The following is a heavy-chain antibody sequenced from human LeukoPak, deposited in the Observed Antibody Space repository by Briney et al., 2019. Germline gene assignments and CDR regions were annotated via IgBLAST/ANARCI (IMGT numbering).Heavy chain of an antibody. CDR1: GYSISSGYY. V-gene: IGHV4-38-2*01. D-gene: IGHD2-2*02. Sequence: SETLSLTCAVSGYSISSGYYWGWIRQPPGKGLEWIGSIYHSGSTYYNPSLKSRVTISVDTSKNQFSLKLSSVTAADTAVYYCARIPGNYFDYWGQGTLVTVSS. CDR3: ARIPGNYFDY. J-gene: IGHJ4*02. CDR2: IYHSGST.